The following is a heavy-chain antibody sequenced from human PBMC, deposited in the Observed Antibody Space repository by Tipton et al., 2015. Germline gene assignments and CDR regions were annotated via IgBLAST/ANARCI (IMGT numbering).Heavy chain of an antibody. D-gene: IGHD5-18*01. CDR2: INSDGMST. J-gene: IGHJ4*02. V-gene: IGHV3-74*01. Sequence: GSLRLSCAASGFTFINYWIHWVRQVPGKGLVWVSRINSDGMSTSYADSVKGRFTISRDNAKNMVYLQMNSLRAEDTAVYYCALGYSYGSYYFDYWGQGTLVTVSS. CDR3: ALGYSYGSYYFDY. CDR1: GFTFINYW.